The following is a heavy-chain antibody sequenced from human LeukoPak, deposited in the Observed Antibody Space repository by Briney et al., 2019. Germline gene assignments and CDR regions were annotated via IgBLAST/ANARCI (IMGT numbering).Heavy chain of an antibody. J-gene: IGHJ4*02. CDR2: ISFDGSNK. CDR3: ARDCTPDGCY. Sequence: GGSLRLSCAASGFTFSSYPMHWVRQAPGKGLDWVAVISFDGSNKYYADSVKGRFTISRDNSKNTLYLQMKSPRAEDTAVYYCARDCTPDGCYWGQGTLVTVSS. D-gene: IGHD2-8*01. V-gene: IGHV3-30-3*01. CDR1: GFTFSSYP.